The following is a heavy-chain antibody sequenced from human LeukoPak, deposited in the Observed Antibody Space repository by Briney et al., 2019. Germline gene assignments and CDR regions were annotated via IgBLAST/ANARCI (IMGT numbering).Heavy chain of an antibody. D-gene: IGHD1/OR15-1a*01. V-gene: IGHV4-39*01. CDR3: ARQLNNNHYFDY. CDR1: GGSISSSSYY. CDR2: IYYSGST. J-gene: IGHJ4*02. Sequence: SETLSLTCTVSGGSISSSSYYWGWIRQPPGNGLEWIGSIYYSGSTYYNPSLKSRVTISVDTSKNQFSLKLSSVTAADTAVYYCARQLNNNHYFDYWGQGTLVTVSS.